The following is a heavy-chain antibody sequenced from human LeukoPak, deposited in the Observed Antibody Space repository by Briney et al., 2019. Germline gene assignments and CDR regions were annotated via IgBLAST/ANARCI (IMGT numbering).Heavy chain of an antibody. Sequence: PGGSLRLSCAASGLTFSNAWMSWVRQAPGKGLEWVGRIKSKTDGGTTDYAAPVKGRFTISRDDSKNTLYLQMNSLKTEDTAVYYCTTAPYYDILTGLDYWGQGTLVTVSS. CDR3: TTAPYYDILTGLDY. CDR1: GLTFSNAW. J-gene: IGHJ4*02. CDR2: IKSKTDGGTT. D-gene: IGHD3-9*01. V-gene: IGHV3-15*01.